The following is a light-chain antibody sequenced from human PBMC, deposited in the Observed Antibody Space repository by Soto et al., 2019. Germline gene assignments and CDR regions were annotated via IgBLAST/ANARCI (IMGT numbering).Light chain of an antibody. J-gene: IGKJ2*01. Sequence: DIQMTQSPSSLSASVGDRVTITCRASQNIRNYLNWYQQKPGKAPKLLMYAASSLRSGVPSRFSGSGSGTDFPLTIGSLQPEDFATYSCQRSYSVPYTFGQGTKVRSN. V-gene: IGKV1-39*01. CDR2: AAS. CDR3: QRSYSVPYT. CDR1: QNIRNY.